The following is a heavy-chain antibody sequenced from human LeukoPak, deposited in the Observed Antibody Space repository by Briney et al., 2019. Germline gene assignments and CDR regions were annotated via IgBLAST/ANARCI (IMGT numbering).Heavy chain of an antibody. D-gene: IGHD1-26*01. V-gene: IGHV4-59*08. J-gene: IGHJ5*02. Sequence: PSETLSLTCTVSGGSISSYYWSWIRQPPGKGLEWLGYIYYSGSTNYNPSLKSRVTISVDTSKNQISLKLSSVTAADAAVYYCARHESSGSFSNWFDPWGQGTLVTVSS. CDR1: GGSISSYY. CDR2: IYYSGST. CDR3: ARHESSGSFSNWFDP.